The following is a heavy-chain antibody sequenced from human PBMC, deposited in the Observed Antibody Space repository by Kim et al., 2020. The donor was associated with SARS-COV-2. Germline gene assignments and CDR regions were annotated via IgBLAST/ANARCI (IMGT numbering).Heavy chain of an antibody. CDR2: INHSGST. CDR3: ARGQTSVGYYYTNV. D-gene: IGHD4-17*01. V-gene: IGHV4-34*01. CDR1: GGSFSGYY. Sequence: SETLSLTCAVYGGSFSGYYWSWIRQPPGKGLEWIGEINHSGSTNYNPSLKSRVTISVDTSKNQFSLKLSSVTAADMAVYYCARGQTSVGYYYTNVLGKGT. J-gene: IGHJ6*03.